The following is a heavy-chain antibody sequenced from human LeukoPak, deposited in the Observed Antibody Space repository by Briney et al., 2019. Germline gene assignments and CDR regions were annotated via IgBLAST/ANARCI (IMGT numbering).Heavy chain of an antibody. CDR1: GGSISSYY. D-gene: IGHD3-22*01. J-gene: IGHJ4*02. CDR2: IYYSGST. Sequence: SETLSPTCTVSGGSISSYYWSWIRQPPGKGLEWIGYIYYSGSTNYNPSLKSRVTISVDTSKNQFSLKLSSVTAADTAVYYCARDYYDSSGYYNGFDYWGQGTLVTVSS. V-gene: IGHV4-59*01. CDR3: ARDYYDSSGYYNGFDY.